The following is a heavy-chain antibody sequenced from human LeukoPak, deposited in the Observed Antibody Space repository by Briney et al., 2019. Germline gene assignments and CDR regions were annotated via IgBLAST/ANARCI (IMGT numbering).Heavy chain of an antibody. CDR1: GYTFTGYY. Sequence: ASVKVSCKASGYTFTGYYMHWVRQAPGQGLEWMGWINPNSGGTNYAQKFQGWVTMTGDTSISTAYMELSRLRSDDTAVYYCARVGCSGGSCYPIEAFDIWGQGTMVTVSS. CDR2: INPNSGGT. D-gene: IGHD2-15*01. CDR3: ARVGCSGGSCYPIEAFDI. V-gene: IGHV1-2*04. J-gene: IGHJ3*02.